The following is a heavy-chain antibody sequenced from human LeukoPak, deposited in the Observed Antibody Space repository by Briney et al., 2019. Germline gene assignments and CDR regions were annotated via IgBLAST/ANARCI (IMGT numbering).Heavy chain of an antibody. CDR2: ISSSSSTI. D-gene: IGHD6-19*01. CDR1: GFTFSSYS. J-gene: IGHJ4*02. V-gene: IGHV3-48*01. Sequence: GGSLRLSCAASGFTFSSYSMNWVRQAPGKGLEWVSYISSSSSTIYYADSVKGRFTISRDNAKNSLYLQMNSLRAEDTAVYCCASKSSGWYEVNWGQGTLVTVSS. CDR3: ASKSSGWYEVN.